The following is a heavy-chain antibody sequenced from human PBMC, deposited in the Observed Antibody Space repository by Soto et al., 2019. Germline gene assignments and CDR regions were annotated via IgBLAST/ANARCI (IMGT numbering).Heavy chain of an antibody. CDR2: IRGRDGMT. CDR1: GFTFSSYG. D-gene: IGHD6-19*01. Sequence: EVQLLESGGGLVQPGGSLRLSCVASGFTFSSYGMSWVRQAPGKGLEWVSAIRGRDGMTYYADSVKGRFTISRDNSKNTLYLQMHSLRAEDAAIYYCAKVGDLKQWLEHLDYWGQGTLVTVSS. V-gene: IGHV3-23*01. J-gene: IGHJ4*02. CDR3: AKVGDLKQWLEHLDY.